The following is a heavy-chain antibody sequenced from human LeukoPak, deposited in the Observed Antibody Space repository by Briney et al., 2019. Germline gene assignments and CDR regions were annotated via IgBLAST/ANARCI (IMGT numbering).Heavy chain of an antibody. CDR2: IIPILGIA. CDR3: ARPYCSSTSCYRGWFDP. J-gene: IGHJ5*02. CDR1: GGTFGSYT. D-gene: IGHD2-2*02. V-gene: IGHV1-69*02. Sequence: GSSVKVSCKASGGTFGSYTISWVRQAPGQGLEWMGRIIPILGIANYAQKFQGRVTITADKSTSTAYMELSSLRSEDTAVYYCARPYCSSTSCYRGWFDPWGQGTLVTVSS.